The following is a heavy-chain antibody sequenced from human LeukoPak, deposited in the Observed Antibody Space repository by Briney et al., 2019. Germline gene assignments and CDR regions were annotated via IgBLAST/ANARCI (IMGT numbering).Heavy chain of an antibody. CDR1: GNTFTDYY. J-gene: IGHJ3*02. CDR3: ASLDAVDI. CDR2: NNANSGGA. Sequence: ASVKVSCKASGNTFTDYYINWVRQAPGQGFEWMGWNNANSGGANYAQKFQGRVTMTRDTSISTAYMELSRLRSDDTAVYYCASLDAVDIWGQGTMVTVSS. V-gene: IGHV1-2*02.